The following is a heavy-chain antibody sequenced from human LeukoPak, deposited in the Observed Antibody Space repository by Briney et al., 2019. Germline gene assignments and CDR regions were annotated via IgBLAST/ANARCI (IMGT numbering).Heavy chain of an antibody. CDR2: INPSGGST. CDR3: ARAGVQGMATIMGEFDY. D-gene: IGHD5-24*01. Sequence: ASVKVSCKASGYTFTSYYMHWVRQAPGQGLEWMGIINPSGGSTSYAQKFQGRVTMTRDTSTSTVYMELSSLRSEDTAVYYCARAGVQGMATIMGEFDYWGQGTLVTVSS. CDR1: GYTFTSYY. V-gene: IGHV1-46*01. J-gene: IGHJ4*02.